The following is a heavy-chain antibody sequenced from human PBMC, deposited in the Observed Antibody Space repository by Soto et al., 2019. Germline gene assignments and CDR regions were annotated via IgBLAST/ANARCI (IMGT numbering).Heavy chain of an antibody. J-gene: IGHJ4*02. Sequence: PSETLSLTCTVSGGSISSYYWSWIRQPPGKGLEWIGYIYYSGSTNYNTSLKSRVTISVDTSKNQTSLKLSSVTAADTAVYYCARQVVDGTVTGAGSFDYWGQGTLVTVSS. CDR2: IYYSGST. D-gene: IGHD3-10*01. CDR3: ARQVVDGTVTGAGSFDY. CDR1: GGSISSYY. V-gene: IGHV4-59*08.